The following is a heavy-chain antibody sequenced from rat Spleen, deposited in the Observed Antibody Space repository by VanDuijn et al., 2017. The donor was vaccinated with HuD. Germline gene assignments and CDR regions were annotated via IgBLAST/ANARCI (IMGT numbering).Heavy chain of an antibody. CDR3: ARGYTLDY. J-gene: IGHJ2*01. CDR1: GFTFSNYY. D-gene: IGHD1-11*01. Sequence: EVQLVESGGGLVQPGRSLKLSCAASGFTFSNYYMAWVRQAPTKGLEWVATISYDGSSTYYRDSVKGRFTISRDNAKSTLYLQMDSLRSEDTATYYCARGYTLDYWGQGVMVTVSS. CDR2: ISYDGSST. V-gene: IGHV5-29*01.